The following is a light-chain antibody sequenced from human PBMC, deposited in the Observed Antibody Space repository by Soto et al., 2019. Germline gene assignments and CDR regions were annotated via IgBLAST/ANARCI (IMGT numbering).Light chain of an antibody. CDR1: SSDVGGYNY. CDR2: EVS. CDR3: SSYTSSSTVV. Sequence: QSALTQPASVSGSPGQSITISCTGTSSDVGGYNYVSWYQKHPGKAPKLMIYEVSNRPSGVSNRFSGSKSGNTASLTISGLQAEDEGDYYCSSYTSSSTVVFGGGTQLTVL. J-gene: IGLJ2*01. V-gene: IGLV2-14*01.